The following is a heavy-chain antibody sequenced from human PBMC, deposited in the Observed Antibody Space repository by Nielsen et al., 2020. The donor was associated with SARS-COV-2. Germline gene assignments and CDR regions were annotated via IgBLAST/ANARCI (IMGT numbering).Heavy chain of an antibody. D-gene: IGHD3-9*01. Sequence: WIRQPPGKGLEWVSYISSSSSYTNYADSVKGRFTISRDNAKNSLYLQMNSLRAEDTAVYYCARDESYDILTGYYTFYYYYGMDVWGQGTTVTVSS. J-gene: IGHJ6*02. CDR3: ARDESYDILTGYYTFYYYYGMDV. V-gene: IGHV3-11*06. CDR2: ISSSSSYT.